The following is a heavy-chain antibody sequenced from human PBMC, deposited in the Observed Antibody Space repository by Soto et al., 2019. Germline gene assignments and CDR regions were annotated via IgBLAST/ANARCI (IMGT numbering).Heavy chain of an antibody. CDR3: ARDRDILRFEFFYYGMDV. CDR2: ISASGTSM. CDR1: GFTYSNYE. Sequence: GGSLRLSCVASGFTYSNYEMNWVRQTPGKGLEWLSYISASGTSMYYADSVKGRFTISRDNAKNSLYLQMNSLKAEDTAIYYCARDRDILRFEFFYYGMDVWGQGTTVTVSS. D-gene: IGHD3-3*01. V-gene: IGHV3-48*03. J-gene: IGHJ6*01.